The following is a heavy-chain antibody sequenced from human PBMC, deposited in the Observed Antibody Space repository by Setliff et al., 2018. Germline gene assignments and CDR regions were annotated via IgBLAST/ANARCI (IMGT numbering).Heavy chain of an antibody. D-gene: IGHD2-2*02. CDR1: GGSISDYC. CDR3: ARDRQYCSSTSCYSSYFYYYGMDV. CDR2: INHSGST. Sequence: ASETLSLTCGGYGGSISDYCWSWIRQPPGKGLEWIGDINHSGSTNYNPSLKSRVTISLDTSRNQVSLKLSSVTAADTAVYYCARDRQYCSSTSCYSSYFYYYGMDVWGQGTTVTVSS. V-gene: IGHV4-34*01. J-gene: IGHJ6*02.